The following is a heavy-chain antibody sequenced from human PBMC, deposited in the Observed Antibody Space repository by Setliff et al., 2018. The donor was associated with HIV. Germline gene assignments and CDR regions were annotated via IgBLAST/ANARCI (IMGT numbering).Heavy chain of an antibody. V-gene: IGHV6-1*01. CDR2: TYYRSKWYY. J-gene: IGHJ6*03. CDR3: ARGGDWEDHSYIDV. CDR1: GDSVSSNTAA. D-gene: IGHD3-16*01. Sequence: PSQTLSLTCAISGDSVSSNTAAWDWGRQSPARGLEWLGSTYYRSKWYYDYAVSVKDRVTINPDTSKNQFSLHLNSVTPGYTAVYYCARGGDWEDHSYIDVWGKGTTVTVSS.